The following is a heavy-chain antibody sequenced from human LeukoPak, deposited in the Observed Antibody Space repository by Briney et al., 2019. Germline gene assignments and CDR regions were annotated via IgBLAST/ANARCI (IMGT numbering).Heavy chain of an antibody. V-gene: IGHV4-59*01. CDR3: ASDPEGGNSPIDY. D-gene: IGHD4-23*01. CDR1: GGSISSYY. J-gene: IGHJ4*02. Sequence: PSETLSLTCTVSGGSISSYYWSWIPQPPGKGLEWIGYIYYSGSTNYNPSLKSRVTISVDTSKNQFSLKLSSVTAADTAVYYCASDPEGGNSPIDYWGQGTLVTVSS. CDR2: IYYSGST.